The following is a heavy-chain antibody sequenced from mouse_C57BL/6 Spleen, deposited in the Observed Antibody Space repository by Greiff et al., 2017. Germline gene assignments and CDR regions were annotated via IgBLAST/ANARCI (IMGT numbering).Heavy chain of an antibody. CDR2: ISAGGSYT. CDR1: GYTFSSYA. CDR3: ARDEMPNYYEYVGGVFDY. J-gene: IGHJ2*01. V-gene: IGHV5-4*01. D-gene: IGHD2-4*01. Sequence: EVHLVEPGGGLVKPGGSLKLSCAASGYTFSSYAMPWVRQTPEKRLEWIATISAGGSYTYSPDNVKGRFTISRDHAKTNLYLHMSDMKAEDTVICCRARDEMPNYYEYVGGVFDYWGQGTTLTVSS.